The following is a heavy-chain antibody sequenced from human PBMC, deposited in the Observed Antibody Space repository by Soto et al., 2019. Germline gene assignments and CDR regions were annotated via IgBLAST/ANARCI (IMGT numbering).Heavy chain of an antibody. V-gene: IGHV3-9*01. CDR2: ISWNGDAT. J-gene: IGHJ4*02. CDR1: GFTFDDYA. D-gene: IGHD2-8*01. CDR3: ANLPLYGAGFDC. Sequence: EVQLVESGGGLVQPGGSLRLSCAASGFTFDDYAIHWVRQIPGKGLEWVSGISWNGDATGYADSVNGRFSISRDNAKNSLYLQMDSLKSEDTAMYYCANLPLYGAGFDCWGQGTMVTVSS.